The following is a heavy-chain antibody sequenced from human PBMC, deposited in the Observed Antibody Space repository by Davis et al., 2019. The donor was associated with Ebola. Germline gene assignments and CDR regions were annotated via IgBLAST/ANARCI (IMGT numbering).Heavy chain of an antibody. CDR1: GYNFTKFA. CDR2: INTNTGNP. Sequence: ASVKVSCKASGYNFTKFAMNWVRQAPGQGLEWMGWINTNTGNPTYAQGFTGRFAFSLDTSATMGYLQISNLRAEDTATYYCVRDATDGYNWSHWGQGTLVTVSS. V-gene: IGHV7-4-1*04. J-gene: IGHJ4*02. D-gene: IGHD5-24*01. CDR3: VRDATDGYNWSH.